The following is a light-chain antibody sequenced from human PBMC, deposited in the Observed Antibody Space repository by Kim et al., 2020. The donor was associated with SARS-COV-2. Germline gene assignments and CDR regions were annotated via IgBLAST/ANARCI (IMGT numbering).Light chain of an antibody. CDR3: QQYYISPGFT. V-gene: IGKV4-1*01. CDR2: WAS. J-gene: IGKJ3*01. Sequence: DIVMTQSSDSLAVSLGVRATINCKSSQSVFYSSNKKNYLAWYEQKPGQPPKLLIYWASTRESGVPDRCSGRGSGTDFTLTNSSLRADDVAIYYCQQYYISPGFTFGPGTKVDIK. CDR1: QSVFYSSNKKNY.